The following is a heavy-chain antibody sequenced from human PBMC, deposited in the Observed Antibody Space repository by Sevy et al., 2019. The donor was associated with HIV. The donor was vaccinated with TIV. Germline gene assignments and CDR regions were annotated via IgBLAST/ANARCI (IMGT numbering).Heavy chain of an antibody. Sequence: SETLSLTCTVSGGCVSSGRYYWSWFRQAPGKGLEWLGYFYDSGRTKYNPSLKSRVTIAVDMSKNLFSLKLTSVTAADTAVYYCARHGAVQLAFGMDVWGQGTRVTVSS. D-gene: IGHD1-1*01. CDR1: GGCVSSGRYY. CDR2: FYDSGRT. J-gene: IGHJ6*02. V-gene: IGHV4-61*03. CDR3: ARHGAVQLAFGMDV.